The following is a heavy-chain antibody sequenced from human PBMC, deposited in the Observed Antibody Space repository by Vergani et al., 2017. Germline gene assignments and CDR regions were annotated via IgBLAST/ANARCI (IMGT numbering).Heavy chain of an antibody. D-gene: IGHD3-10*01. CDR2: ISGSGGST. J-gene: IGHJ4*02. CDR3: AKDLIGAWFGEPNLDY. CDR1: GFTFSSYA. V-gene: IGHV3-23*04. Sequence: VQLVESGGGVVQPGRSLRLSCAASGFTFSSYAMSWVREAPGKGREWVSAISGSGGSTYYADSVKGRFTISRENSKNTLYLQMNSLRAEDTAVYYCAKDLIGAWFGEPNLDYWGEGPLVTVSS.